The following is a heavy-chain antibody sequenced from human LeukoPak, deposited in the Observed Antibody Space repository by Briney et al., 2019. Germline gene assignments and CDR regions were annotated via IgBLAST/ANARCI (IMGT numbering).Heavy chain of an antibody. CDR3: VRNLAVAGTCFDS. D-gene: IGHD6-19*01. Sequence: GGSLRLSCAASGFTFRHYWMSWVRQAPDTGLEWVANIKQDGSDRNYVTSVRCRFTISRDNAESSLYLQMNSLRVKDTAVYYCVRNLAVAGTCFDSWGQGTLVTVSS. V-gene: IGHV3-7*03. CDR1: GFTFRHYW. CDR2: IKQDGSDR. J-gene: IGHJ4*02.